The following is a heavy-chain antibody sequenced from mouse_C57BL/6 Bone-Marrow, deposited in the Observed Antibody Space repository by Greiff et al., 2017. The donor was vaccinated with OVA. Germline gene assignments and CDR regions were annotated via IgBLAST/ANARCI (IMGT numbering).Heavy chain of an antibody. V-gene: IGHV8-12*01. CDR1: GFSLSTSGMG. CDR2: IYWDDDK. J-gene: IGHJ1*03. Sequence: QVTLKVSGPGILQSSQPLSLTCSFSGFSLSTSGMGVSWIRQPSGKGLEWLAHIYWDDDKRYNPSLKSRLTISKDTSRNQVFLKITSVDTADTATYYGARPYSNYRYWYFDGWGTGTTVTVSS. CDR3: ARPYSNYRYWYFDG. D-gene: IGHD2-5*01.